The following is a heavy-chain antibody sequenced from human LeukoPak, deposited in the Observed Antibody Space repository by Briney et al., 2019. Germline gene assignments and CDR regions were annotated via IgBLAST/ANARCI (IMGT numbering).Heavy chain of an antibody. D-gene: IGHD2-2*01. CDR3: ARYSSSFGWFDP. J-gene: IGHJ5*02. CDR2: IYYSGST. V-gene: IGHV4-39*01. Sequence: PSETLSLTCTVSGGSTRSSSYYWGWIRQPPGKGLEWIGVIYYSGSTTYNPSLTSPVSISVDTSNNQFSLKLSSVTAADTAVYYCARYSSSFGWFDPWGQGTLVTVSS. CDR1: GGSTRSSSYY.